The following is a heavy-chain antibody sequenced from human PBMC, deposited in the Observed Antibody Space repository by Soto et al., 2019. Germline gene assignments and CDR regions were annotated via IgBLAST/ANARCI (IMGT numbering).Heavy chain of an antibody. D-gene: IGHD5-12*01. Sequence: QVQLVQSGAEVMQPGASVKVSCKASGYTFTSYAMHWVRQAPGQRLEWMGWINTGNGNTKYSQKFQGRVTITRDTSESTAYMELSSLRSEDTAVYYCARNIVGKITLDYWGQGTLVTVSS. CDR1: GYTFTSYA. V-gene: IGHV1-3*04. J-gene: IGHJ4*02. CDR2: INTGNGNT. CDR3: ARNIVGKITLDY.